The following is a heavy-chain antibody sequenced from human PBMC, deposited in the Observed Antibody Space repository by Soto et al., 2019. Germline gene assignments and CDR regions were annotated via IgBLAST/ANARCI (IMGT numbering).Heavy chain of an antibody. V-gene: IGHV1-8*02. CDR2: MSPGSGDT. CDR3: ARMESFGSLNWFDP. J-gene: IGHJ5*02. CDR1: GYTFTNND. D-gene: IGHD5-18*01. Sequence: GASVKVSCKASGYTFTNNDVSWARQATGQGLEWMGWMSPGSGDTGYAQKFQGRVTMTRDISIATAYMELNSLTSEDTAIYYCARMESFGSLNWFDPWGQGTLVTVSS.